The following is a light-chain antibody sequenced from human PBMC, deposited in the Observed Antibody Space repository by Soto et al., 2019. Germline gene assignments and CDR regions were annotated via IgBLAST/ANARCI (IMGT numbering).Light chain of an antibody. J-gene: IGKJ3*01. Sequence: EIVLTQSPATLSLSPGERATLSCRASQSVSSYLAWYQQKPGQAPRLLIYDASSRATGIPARFSGSGSGTDFTLTISSLEPEDFAMYYCQQYGSSPFTFGPGTKVDI. CDR3: QQYGSSPFT. CDR1: QSVSSY. CDR2: DAS. V-gene: IGKV3-11*01.